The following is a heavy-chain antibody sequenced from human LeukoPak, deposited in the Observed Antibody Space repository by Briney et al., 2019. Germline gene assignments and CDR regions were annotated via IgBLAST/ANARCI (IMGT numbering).Heavy chain of an antibody. Sequence: PGGSLSLSCAGSGFTFSSYVMSWVRQAPGKGLEWVSGISDSGGSTYYTDSVKGRFTISRDNSKNTLYLQMNSLRAEDTAVYYCARSTGSYVPYDFAYWGQGTLVTVSS. V-gene: IGHV3-23*01. D-gene: IGHD1-26*01. CDR3: ARSTGSYVPYDFAY. J-gene: IGHJ4*02. CDR2: ISDSGGST. CDR1: GFTFSSYV.